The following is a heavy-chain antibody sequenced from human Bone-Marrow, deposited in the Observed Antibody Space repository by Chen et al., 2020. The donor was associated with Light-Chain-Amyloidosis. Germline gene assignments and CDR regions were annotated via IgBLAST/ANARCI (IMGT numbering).Heavy chain of an antibody. J-gene: IGHJ4*02. V-gene: IGHV5-51*01. Sequence: EVQLEQSGPEVKKPGESLKISCKGSGYTFPTYWIGWVRQMPGKGLEWMGVIYPDDAEARDRPSFEGQVTNSADKSITTAYLQWRSLKASDTAMYYCARRRDGYNFDYWGQGTLVTVSS. CDR3: ARRRDGYNFDY. CDR1: GYTFPTYW. CDR2: IYPDDAEA. D-gene: IGHD5-12*01.